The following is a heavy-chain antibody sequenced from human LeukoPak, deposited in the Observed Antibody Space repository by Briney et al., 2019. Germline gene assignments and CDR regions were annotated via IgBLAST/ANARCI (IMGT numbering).Heavy chain of an antibody. J-gene: IGHJ3*01. D-gene: IGHD3-16*01. CDR3: ARDDRGLGDAFDV. Sequence: PGGSLRLSCAASGFTFSSYSMNWVRQAPGKGLEWVSSISTSSSYIYYADSVKGRFTISRDNAKNSLYLQMNSLRAEDTAVYYCARDDRGLGDAFDVWGQGTMVTVSS. V-gene: IGHV3-21*01. CDR2: ISTSSSYI. CDR1: GFTFSSYS.